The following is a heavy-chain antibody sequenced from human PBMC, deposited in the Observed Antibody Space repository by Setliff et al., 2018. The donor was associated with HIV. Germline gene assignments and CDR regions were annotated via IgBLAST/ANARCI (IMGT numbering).Heavy chain of an antibody. Sequence: GESLTISCRGSGYNFASHWIAWVRQTPGKGLEWMGIVYPDDSDSRYSPSFQGQVTISADKSVSTAYLQWSSLKASDTAMYYCARQAVDCSGGTCYSTSAFDYWGQGTLVTVSS. V-gene: IGHV5-51*01. J-gene: IGHJ4*02. CDR1: GYNFASHW. CDR3: ARQAVDCSGGTCYSTSAFDY. D-gene: IGHD2-15*01. CDR2: VYPDDSDS.